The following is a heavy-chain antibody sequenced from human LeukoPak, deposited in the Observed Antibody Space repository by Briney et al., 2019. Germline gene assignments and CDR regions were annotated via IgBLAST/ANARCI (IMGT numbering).Heavy chain of an antibody. D-gene: IGHD6-25*01. CDR2: IFYTGST. CDR3: ARGTFQRLAPRDFDY. J-gene: IGHJ4*02. V-gene: IGHV4-39*01. Sequence: PSETLSLTCTVSGGSISTGSYYWGWIRQPPGKGLEWIGSIFYTGSTYHNPSLKSRVTISVDTSRNQFSLKLSSLTAADTAVYYCARGTFQRLAPRDFDYWGQGTLVTVSS. CDR1: GGSISTGSYY.